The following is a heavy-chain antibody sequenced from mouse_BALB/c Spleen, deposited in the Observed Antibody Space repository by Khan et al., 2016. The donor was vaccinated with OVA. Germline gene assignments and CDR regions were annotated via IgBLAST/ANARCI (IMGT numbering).Heavy chain of an antibody. CDR2: IDTPTGNT. CDR3: SSIARQ. V-gene: IGHV14-3*02. D-gene: IGHD3-2*01. J-gene: IGHJ2*01. Sequence: VELVESGPELVKPGATVKFSCTASGHNIKDTYMHWLKQWPGQGLEWIGRIDTPTGNTKYDPKFQGQATITADTSANTAYLQLNSLTAEDTAVSYFSSIARQWGQGTTLTVSS. CDR1: GHNIKDTY.